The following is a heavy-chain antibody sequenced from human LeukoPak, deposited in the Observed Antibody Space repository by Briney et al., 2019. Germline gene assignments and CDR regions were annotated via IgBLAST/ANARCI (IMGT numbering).Heavy chain of an antibody. J-gene: IGHJ4*02. CDR3: ARTLTTVTYHYFDY. D-gene: IGHD4-17*01. Sequence: PSETLSLTCAVSGGSISSGGYSWSWIRQPPGKGLEWIGYIYYSGSTYYNPSLKSRVTISVDTSKNQFSLKLSSVTAADTAVYYCARTLTTVTYHYFDYWGQGTLVTVSS. CDR2: IYYSGST. CDR1: GGSISSGGYS. V-gene: IGHV4-30-4*07.